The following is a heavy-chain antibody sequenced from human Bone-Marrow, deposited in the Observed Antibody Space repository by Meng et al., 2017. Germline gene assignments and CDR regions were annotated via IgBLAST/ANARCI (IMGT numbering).Heavy chain of an antibody. Sequence: ASVKVSCKASGYTFTGYYMHWVRQAPGQGLEWMGRINPNSGGTNYAQKFQGRVTMTRDTSISTAYMELSRLRSGDTAVYYCTFQTTVTTHYYYYGMDVWGQGTTVTVSS. CDR3: TFQTTVTTHYYYYGMDV. V-gene: IGHV1-2*06. CDR2: INPNSGGT. J-gene: IGHJ6*02. D-gene: IGHD4-17*01. CDR1: GYTFTGYY.